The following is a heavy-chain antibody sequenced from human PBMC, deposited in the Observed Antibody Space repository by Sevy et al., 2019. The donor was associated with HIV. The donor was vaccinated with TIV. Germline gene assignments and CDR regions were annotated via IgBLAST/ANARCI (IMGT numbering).Heavy chain of an antibody. CDR1: GFTFSSYS. V-gene: IGHV3-48*02. J-gene: IGHJ4*02. CDR2: ISRSNNTI. Sequence: GGSLRLSCAASGFTFSSYSMNWVRQAPGKGLDWVSYISRSNNTIYYPDSVKGRFTISRDNAKNSLYLQMNSLRDEDTAMYYCVRDGRTDANANDPSFDYWGQGTLVTVSS. CDR3: VRDGRTDANANDPSFDY. D-gene: IGHD2-2*01.